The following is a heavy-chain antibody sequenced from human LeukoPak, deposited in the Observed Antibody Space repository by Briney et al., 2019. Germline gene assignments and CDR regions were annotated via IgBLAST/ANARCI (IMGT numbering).Heavy chain of an antibody. CDR3: ARGFRGPWGGIDY. V-gene: IGHV3-9*01. CDR2: ISWNSGSI. Sequence: GGSLRLSCAASGFTFDDYAMHWVRQAPGKGLEWVSGISWNSGSIGYADSVKGRFTISRDNAKNSLYLQMNSLRAEDTAVYYCARGFRGPWGGIDYWGQGTLVTVSS. D-gene: IGHD3-16*01. J-gene: IGHJ4*02. CDR1: GFTFDDYA.